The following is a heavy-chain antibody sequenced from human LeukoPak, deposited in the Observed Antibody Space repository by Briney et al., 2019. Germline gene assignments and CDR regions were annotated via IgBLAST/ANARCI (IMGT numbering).Heavy chain of an antibody. CDR2: ITSSSSYI. J-gene: IGHJ4*02. V-gene: IGHV3-21*04. CDR1: GFTFSRFT. D-gene: IGHD1-26*01. Sequence: AGGSLRLSCAASGFTFSRFTMNWVRQAPGKGLEWVSSITSSSSYIYYADSVKGRFSISRDNAKNSLYLQMNSLRAEDTAVYYCAKDSWEWELVRSFDYWGQGTLVTVSS. CDR3: AKDSWEWELVRSFDY.